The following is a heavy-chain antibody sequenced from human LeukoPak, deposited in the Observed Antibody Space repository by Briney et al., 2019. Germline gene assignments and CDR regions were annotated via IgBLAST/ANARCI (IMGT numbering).Heavy chain of an antibody. D-gene: IGHD6-13*01. Sequence: SETLSLTCAVSGGSISSSNWWSWVRQPPGKGLEWVGEVYHSGNTNYNPSLKSRVTMSVDKSKNHFSLKVSSVTAADTAVYYCARVPYSTKLGYFDYWGQGTLVTVSS. CDR3: ARVPYSTKLGYFDY. CDR2: VYHSGNT. V-gene: IGHV4-4*02. J-gene: IGHJ4*02. CDR1: GGSISSSNW.